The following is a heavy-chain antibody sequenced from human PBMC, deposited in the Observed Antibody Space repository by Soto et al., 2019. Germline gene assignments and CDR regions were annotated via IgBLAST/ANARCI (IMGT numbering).Heavy chain of an antibody. Sequence: QVQLQESGPGLVKPSETLSLTCTVSGGSISSYYWSWIRQPPGKGLEWIGYIYYSGSTTYNPSLRSRVTISVDTSKNRFSRMRSSVTAADTAVYYCARRYGSAIDYWGQGTLVTVSS. D-gene: IGHD1-26*01. CDR2: IYYSGST. J-gene: IGHJ4*02. CDR3: ARRYGSAIDY. CDR1: GGSISSYY. V-gene: IGHV4-59*08.